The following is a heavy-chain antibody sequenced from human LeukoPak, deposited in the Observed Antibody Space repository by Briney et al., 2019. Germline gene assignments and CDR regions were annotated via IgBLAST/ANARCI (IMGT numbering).Heavy chain of an antibody. CDR1: GYTFTSYG. Sequence: GASVKVSCKASGYTFTSYGISWVRQAPGQGLEWMGWISAYNGNTNYAQKLQGRVTMTTDTSTSTAYMELRSLRSDDTAVYYCARVAYGQWELLNIDYWGQGTLVTVSS. CDR2: ISAYNGNT. CDR3: ARVAYGQWELLNIDY. D-gene: IGHD1-26*01. J-gene: IGHJ4*02. V-gene: IGHV1-18*01.